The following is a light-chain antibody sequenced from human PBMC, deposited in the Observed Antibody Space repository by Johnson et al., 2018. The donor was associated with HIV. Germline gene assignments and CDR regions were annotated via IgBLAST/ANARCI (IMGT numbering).Light chain of an antibody. Sequence: QSVLTQPPSVSAAPGQKVTISCSGSSSNIGDNSVSWYQHLPGTAPKLLIYDDNKRPSGIPDRFSGSKSGTSATLGITGLQTGDEAAYYCGTWDNSPRALYVIGPGTKVTAL. V-gene: IGLV1-51*01. CDR3: GTWDNSPRALYV. CDR1: SSNIGDNS. CDR2: DDN. J-gene: IGLJ1*01.